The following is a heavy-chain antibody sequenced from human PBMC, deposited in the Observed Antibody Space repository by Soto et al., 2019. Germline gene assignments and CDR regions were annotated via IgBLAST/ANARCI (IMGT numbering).Heavy chain of an antibody. CDR1: GFTFSNAW. V-gene: IGHV3-15*07. J-gene: IGHJ6*02. Sequence: GGVPRLSCAASGFTFSNAWMNWVRQAPGKGLEWVGRIKRKTDGGTTDYAAPVKGRFTISRDDSKNTLYLQMNSLKTEDTAVYYCTTGDTIFLYGMDVWGQGTTVTVSS. CDR2: IKRKTDGGTT. D-gene: IGHD3-9*01. CDR3: TTGDTIFLYGMDV.